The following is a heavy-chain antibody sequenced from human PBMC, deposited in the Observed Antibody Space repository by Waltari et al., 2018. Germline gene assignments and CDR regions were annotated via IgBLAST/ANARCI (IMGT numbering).Heavy chain of an antibody. Sequence: QVQLQESGPGLVKPSETLSLTCTVSGGSISSYYWSWIRQPPGKGLEWIGYIYYSGSTNYNPSRKSRVTISVDTSKNQFSRKLSSVTAADTAVYYCARAHSSGYYSINYYYYMDVWGKGTTVTVSS. CDR1: GGSISSYY. D-gene: IGHD3-22*01. CDR2: IYYSGST. CDR3: ARAHSSGYYSINYYYYMDV. J-gene: IGHJ6*03. V-gene: IGHV4-59*01.